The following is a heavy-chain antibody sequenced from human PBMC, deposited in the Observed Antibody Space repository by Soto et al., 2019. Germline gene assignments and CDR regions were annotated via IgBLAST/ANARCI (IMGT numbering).Heavy chain of an antibody. CDR2: ISHDGTNK. CDR1: GFTFSIYT. D-gene: IGHD3-22*01. V-gene: IGHV3-30-3*01. CDR3: ARVSENRLVRQGFDY. J-gene: IGHJ4*02. Sequence: QVQLVESGGDVVQPGRSLRLSCAASGFTFSIYTIHWVRQAPGKGLEWVAVISHDGTNKYYADSVKGRFTVSRDSSKNTLYLDMNSLRSEDTAVYYWARVSENRLVRQGFDYWGRGTLVTVS.